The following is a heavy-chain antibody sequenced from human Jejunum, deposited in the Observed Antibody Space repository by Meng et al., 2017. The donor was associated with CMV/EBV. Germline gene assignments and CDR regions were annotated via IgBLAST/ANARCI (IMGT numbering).Heavy chain of an antibody. D-gene: IGHD6-6*01. J-gene: IGHJ5*01. CDR3: ARKEEYGSSLWDNWFES. Sequence: TFNNCASEWGRLAPGQELEYMGGTLPIYGTSNYEQKFKGRVTITTDGTTNTAYMELTSLRSDDTAIYYCARKEEYGSSLWDNWFESWGLGTLVTVSS. CDR2: TLPIYGTS. V-gene: IGHV1-69*05. CDR1: TFNNCA.